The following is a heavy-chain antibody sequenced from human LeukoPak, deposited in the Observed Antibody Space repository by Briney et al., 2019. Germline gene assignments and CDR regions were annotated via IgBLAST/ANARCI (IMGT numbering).Heavy chain of an antibody. CDR3: ARDSGYCSGGSCYSSRQYNWFDP. Sequence: PSGTLSLTCAVSGGSISSSNWWSWVRQPPGKGLEWIGHSFYSGSTNYNPSLKSRVTISVDRSKNQFSLKLSSVTAADTAVYYCARDSGYCSGGSCYSSRQYNWFDPWGQGTLVTVSS. V-gene: IGHV4-4*02. CDR1: GGSISSSNW. J-gene: IGHJ5*02. CDR2: SFYSGST. D-gene: IGHD2-15*01.